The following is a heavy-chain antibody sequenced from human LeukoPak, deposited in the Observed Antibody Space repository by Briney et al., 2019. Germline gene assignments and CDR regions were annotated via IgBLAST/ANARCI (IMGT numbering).Heavy chain of an antibody. J-gene: IGHJ4*02. CDR1: GYTFTSYG. CDR3: ARSQYGAGSYSLRDY. V-gene: IGHV1-18*01. CDR2: ISAYNGNT. Sequence: GASVKVSCKASGYTFTSYGISWVRQAPGQGLEWMGWISAYNGNTNYAQKLQGRVTMTTDTSTSTAYMELRSLRSDDTAVYYCARSQYGAGSYSLRDYWGQGTLVTVSS. D-gene: IGHD3-10*01.